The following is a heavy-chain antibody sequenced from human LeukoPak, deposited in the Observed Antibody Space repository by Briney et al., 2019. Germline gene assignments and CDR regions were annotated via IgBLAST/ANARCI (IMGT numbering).Heavy chain of an antibody. CDR3: ASGYSYLGY. Sequence: SETLSLTCTVSGGSISSGDYYWGWIRQPPGKGLEWIGYIYYSGSTYYNPSLKSRITISVDTSRNQFSLRLSSVTAADTAVYYCASGYSYLGYWGQGTLVTVSS. J-gene: IGHJ4*02. CDR2: IYYSGST. D-gene: IGHD5-18*01. V-gene: IGHV4-30-4*08. CDR1: GGSISSGDYY.